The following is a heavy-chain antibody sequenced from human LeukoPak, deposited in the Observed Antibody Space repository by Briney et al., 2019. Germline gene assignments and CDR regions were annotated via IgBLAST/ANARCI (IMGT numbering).Heavy chain of an antibody. D-gene: IGHD3-10*01. Sequence: GGSLRLSCAASGFTVSSNYMSWVRQAPGKGLEWVANIKQDGSEKYYVDSVKGRFTISRDNAKNSLYLQMNSLRAEDTAVYYCARDYYGSGSYTFDYWGQGTLVTVSS. CDR3: ARDYYGSGSYTFDY. V-gene: IGHV3-7*01. CDR2: IKQDGSEK. CDR1: GFTVSSNY. J-gene: IGHJ4*02.